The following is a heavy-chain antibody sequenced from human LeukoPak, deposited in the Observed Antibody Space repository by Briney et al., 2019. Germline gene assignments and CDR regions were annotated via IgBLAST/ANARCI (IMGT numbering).Heavy chain of an antibody. CDR2: ISSSSSTI. D-gene: IGHD2-8*02. Sequence: GGSLRLSCAASGFTFSSYSMNWVRQAPGKGLEWVSYISSSSSTIYYADSVKGRFTISRDNAKNTLYLQLNSLRAEDTGVYYCARDLLSCTGGYCAMVYWGQGTLVTVSS. J-gene: IGHJ4*02. CDR3: ARDLLSCTGGYCAMVY. CDR1: GFTFSSYS. V-gene: IGHV3-48*04.